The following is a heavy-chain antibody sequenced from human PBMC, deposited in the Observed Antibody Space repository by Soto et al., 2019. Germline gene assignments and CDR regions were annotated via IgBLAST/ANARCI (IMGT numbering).Heavy chain of an antibody. Sequence: QVQLQESGPGLVKPSQTLSLTCTVSGGSISSGGYYWSWIRQHPGKGLEWIGYIYYSGSTYYNPPLKSRVTISVDTSKNQFSLKLSSVTAADTAVYYCARSRITMVRGVSDTFDYWGQGTLVTVSS. CDR3: ARSRITMVRGVSDTFDY. CDR2: IYYSGST. J-gene: IGHJ4*02. D-gene: IGHD3-10*01. V-gene: IGHV4-31*03. CDR1: GGSISSGGYY.